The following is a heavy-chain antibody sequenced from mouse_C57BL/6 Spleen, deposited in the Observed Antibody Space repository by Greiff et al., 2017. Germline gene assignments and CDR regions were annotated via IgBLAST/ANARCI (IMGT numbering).Heavy chain of an antibody. CDR2: ISYDGSN. CDR3: AREDYGSSYRAY. D-gene: IGHD1-1*01. V-gene: IGHV3-6*01. CDR1: GYSITSGYY. Sequence: EVKLMESGPGLVKPSQSLSLTCSVTGYSITSGYYWNWIRQFPGNKLEWMGYISYDGSNNYNPSLKNRISITRDTSKNQFFLKLNSVTTEDTATYCCAREDYGSSYRAYWGQGTLVTVSA. J-gene: IGHJ3*01.